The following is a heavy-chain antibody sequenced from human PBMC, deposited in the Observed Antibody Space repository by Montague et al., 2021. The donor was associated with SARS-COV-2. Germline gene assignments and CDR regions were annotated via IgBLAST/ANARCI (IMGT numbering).Heavy chain of an antibody. J-gene: IGHJ4*02. CDR1: GGSFGDDH. Sequence: SETLSLTCGVYGGSFGDDHWSWIRQPPGKGLEWIGDIKQSGSTNYNPSLKSRVTIPVDTSRNQFSLKLTSVTAADTAVYFCARGHLSVSMIVVVFTSASYYCDYWGQGALVTVSS. D-gene: IGHD3-22*01. CDR2: IKQSGST. V-gene: IGHV4-34*01. CDR3: ARGHLSVSMIVVVFTSASYYCDY.